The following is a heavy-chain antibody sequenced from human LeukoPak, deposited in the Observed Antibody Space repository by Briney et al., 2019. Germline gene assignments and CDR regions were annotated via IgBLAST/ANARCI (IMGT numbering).Heavy chain of an antibody. V-gene: IGHV3-74*01. Sequence: GGSVRLSCVGSGFTFSNSWMHWVRQAPGTGLMWVSAIKTDGSSISYVDSVKGRFTISRDNAKNTLYLQMNSLRSEDTAIYYCVSGITATSAWGQGTLVTVSS. J-gene: IGHJ5*02. CDR3: VSGITATSA. D-gene: IGHD1-20*01. CDR2: IKTDGSSI. CDR1: GFTFSNSW.